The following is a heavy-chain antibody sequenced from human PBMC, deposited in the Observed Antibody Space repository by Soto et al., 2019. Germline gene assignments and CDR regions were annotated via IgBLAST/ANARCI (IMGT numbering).Heavy chain of an antibody. J-gene: IGHJ4*02. CDR2: IYSGGST. Sequence: EVQLVESGGGLVQPGGSLRLSCAASGVTVSSNYMSWVRQAPGKGLEWVSVIYSGGSTYYADSVKGRFTISRDNSKNTLYLQINSLRAEDTAVYYGARDFYYHCSGTMGGYFDYWGQGTLVTVSS. CDR3: ARDFYYHCSGTMGGYFDY. V-gene: IGHV3-66*01. D-gene: IGHD3-10*01. CDR1: GVTVSSNY.